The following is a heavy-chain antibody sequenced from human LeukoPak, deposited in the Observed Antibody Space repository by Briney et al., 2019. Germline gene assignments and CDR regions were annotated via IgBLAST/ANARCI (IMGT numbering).Heavy chain of an antibody. V-gene: IGHV3-7*01. CDR2: IKQDGSEK. CDR3: ARAIRSYRLTQDDAFDI. CDR1: GFTFSSYW. Sequence: PGGSLRLSCAASGFTFSSYWMSWVRQAPGKGLEWVANIKQDGSEKYYVDSVKGRFTISRDNAKNSLYLQMNSLRAEDTAVYYCARAIRSYRLTQDDAFDIWGQGTMVTVSS. D-gene: IGHD1-26*01. J-gene: IGHJ3*02.